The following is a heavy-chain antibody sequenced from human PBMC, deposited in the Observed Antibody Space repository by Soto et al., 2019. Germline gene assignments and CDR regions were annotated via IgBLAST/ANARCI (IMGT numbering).Heavy chain of an antibody. CDR3: ARALYGDYFDY. CDR1: GFTFSSYD. D-gene: IGHD4-17*01. J-gene: IGHJ4*02. V-gene: IGHV3-13*01. CDR2: IGTAGDT. Sequence: GGSLRLSFAASGFTFSSYDMHWVRQATGKGLEWVSAIGTAGDTYYPGSVKGRFTISRENAKNSLYLQMNSLRAGDTAVYYCARALYGDYFDYWGQGTLVTVSS.